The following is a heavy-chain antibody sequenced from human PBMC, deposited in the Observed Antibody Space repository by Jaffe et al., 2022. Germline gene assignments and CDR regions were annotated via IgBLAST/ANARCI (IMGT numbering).Heavy chain of an antibody. D-gene: IGHD3-10*01. CDR3: ARKYYYGSGSYSDY. Sequence: QVTLRESGPALVKPTQTLTLTCTFSGFSLSTSGMCVSWVRQPPGKALEWLALIDWDDDKYYSTSLKTRLTISKDTSKNQVVLTMTNMDPVDTATYYCARKYYYGSGSYSDYWGQGTLVTVSS. CDR1: GFSLSTSGMC. V-gene: IGHV2-70*20. CDR2: IDWDDDK. J-gene: IGHJ4*02.